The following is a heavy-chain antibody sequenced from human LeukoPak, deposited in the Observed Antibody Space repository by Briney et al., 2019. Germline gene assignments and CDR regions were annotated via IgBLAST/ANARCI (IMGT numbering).Heavy chain of an antibody. CDR1: GYTFTSYY. CDR2: INPSGGST. J-gene: IGHJ6*03. Sequence: ASVKVSCKASGYTFTSYYMHWVRQAPGQGLEWMGIINPSGGSTSYAQKFQGRVTMTRDTSTSTVYMELSSLRSEDTAVYYRARDGYCSGGSCYYYYYMDVWGKGTTVTVSS. V-gene: IGHV1-46*01. D-gene: IGHD2-15*01. CDR3: ARDGYCSGGSCYYYYYMDV.